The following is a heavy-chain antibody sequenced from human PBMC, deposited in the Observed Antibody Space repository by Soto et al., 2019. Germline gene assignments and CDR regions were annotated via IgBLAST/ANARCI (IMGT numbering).Heavy chain of an antibody. CDR2: IRSSGSTI. Sequence: QVQLVESGGGLVKPGGSLRLSCAASGFTFSDYYMRWIRQAPGKGLEWVSYIRSSGSTIYYADSVKGRFTISRDNAKNSMYLQMNSLRAEDTAVYYCARVAIEYQLLLEAYYYGMDVWGQGTTVTVSS. V-gene: IGHV3-11*01. D-gene: IGHD2-2*01. J-gene: IGHJ6*02. CDR3: ARVAIEYQLLLEAYYYGMDV. CDR1: GFTFSDYY.